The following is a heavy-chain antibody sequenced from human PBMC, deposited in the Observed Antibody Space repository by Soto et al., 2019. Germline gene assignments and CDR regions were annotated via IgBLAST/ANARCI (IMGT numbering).Heavy chain of an antibody. CDR3: ARVIAQCGGDCYPNWFDP. CDR1: GGTFSSYA. D-gene: IGHD2-21*02. V-gene: IGHV1-69*12. CDR2: IIPIFGTA. Sequence: QVQLVQSGAEVKKPGSSVKVSCKASGGTFSSYAISWVRQAPGHGLEWMGGIIPIFGTANYAQKFQGRVTITADESTSTAYMELSSLRSEDTAVYYCARVIAQCGGDCYPNWFDPWGQVTLVTVSS. J-gene: IGHJ5*02.